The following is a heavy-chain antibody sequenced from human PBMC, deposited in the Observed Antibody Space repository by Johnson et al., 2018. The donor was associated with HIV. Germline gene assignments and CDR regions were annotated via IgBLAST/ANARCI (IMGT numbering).Heavy chain of an antibody. CDR1: GFTFSDYH. J-gene: IGHJ3*02. D-gene: IGHD5-24*01. Sequence: QVQLVESGGGLVKPGGSLRLSCVASGFTFSDYHMSWIRQAPGKGLEWVAVISYDGSNKYYADSVKGRFTISRDNSKNTLYLQMNSLRAEDTAVYYCARACRDGYTCDAFDIWGQGTMVTVSS. CDR3: ARACRDGYTCDAFDI. V-gene: IGHV3-30*14. CDR2: ISYDGSNK.